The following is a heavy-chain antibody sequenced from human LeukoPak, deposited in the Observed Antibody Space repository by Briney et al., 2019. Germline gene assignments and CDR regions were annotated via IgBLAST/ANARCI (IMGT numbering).Heavy chain of an antibody. D-gene: IGHD1-7*01. Sequence: PGGSLRLSCAASGFTFSSYGMHWVRQAPGKGLEWVAVISYDGSNKYYADSVKGRFTISRDNSKNTLYLQMNSLRAEDTAVYYCAKDTNYDTYYFDYWGQGTLVTVSS. CDR2: ISYDGSNK. V-gene: IGHV3-30*18. CDR3: AKDTNYDTYYFDY. CDR1: GFTFSSYG. J-gene: IGHJ4*02.